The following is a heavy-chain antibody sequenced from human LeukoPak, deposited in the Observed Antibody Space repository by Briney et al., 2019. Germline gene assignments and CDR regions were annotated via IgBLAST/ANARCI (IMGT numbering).Heavy chain of an antibody. Sequence: SETLSLTCTVSGGSISSSSYYWGCIRQPPGKGLECIGSIYYSGSTYYNPSLKSRVTISVDTSKNQFSLKLSSVTAADTAVYYCASGNFKYYYDSSGYYYFDYWGQGTLVTVSS. CDR2: IYYSGST. J-gene: IGHJ4*02. CDR3: ASGNFKYYYDSSGYYYFDY. D-gene: IGHD3-22*01. CDR1: GGSISSSSYY. V-gene: IGHV4-39*07.